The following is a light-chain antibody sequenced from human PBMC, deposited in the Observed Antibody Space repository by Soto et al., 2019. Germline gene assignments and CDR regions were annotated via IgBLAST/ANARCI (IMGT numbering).Light chain of an antibody. V-gene: IGKV1-5*03. Sequence: DIQKSQSPSTLSASVGDRVTITCRASQSISSWLAWYQQKPGKAPKLLIYKASSLEGGVPSRFSGSGSGTEFTLTISSLQPDDFAAYYCLQYNLYWTFGQGTKVDIK. CDR1: QSISSW. CDR3: LQYNLYWT. J-gene: IGKJ1*01. CDR2: KAS.